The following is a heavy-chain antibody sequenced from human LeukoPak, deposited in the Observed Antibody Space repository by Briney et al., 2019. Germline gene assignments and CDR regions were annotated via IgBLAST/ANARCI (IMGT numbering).Heavy chain of an antibody. CDR3: SRDGVGPTPNDY. J-gene: IGHJ4*02. CDR2: IYGDGSDS. D-gene: IGHD1-26*01. Sequence: GGSLRLSCAASGFSFSSYWIHWVRQAPGKGLEGGSLIYGDGSDSVYADSVKGRFTISRDNAKNTLYLQMNSLRAEDTAVYYCSRDGVGPTPNDYWGQGTLVTVSS. V-gene: IGHV3-74*01. CDR1: GFSFSSYW.